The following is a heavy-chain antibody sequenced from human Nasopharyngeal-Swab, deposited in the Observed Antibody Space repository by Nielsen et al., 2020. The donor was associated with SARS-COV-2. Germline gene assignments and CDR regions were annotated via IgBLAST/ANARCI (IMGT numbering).Heavy chain of an antibody. CDR3: AAGVLGYCSGGSCPDY. Sequence: ASVKVSCKASGYTFTSYGISWVRQAPGQGLEWVGWISAYNGNTNYAQKLQGRVTMTTGTSTSTAYMELRSLRSDDTAVYYCAAGVLGYCSGGSCPDYWGQGTLVTVSS. D-gene: IGHD2-15*01. CDR1: GYTFTSYG. J-gene: IGHJ4*02. V-gene: IGHV1-18*01. CDR2: ISAYNGNT.